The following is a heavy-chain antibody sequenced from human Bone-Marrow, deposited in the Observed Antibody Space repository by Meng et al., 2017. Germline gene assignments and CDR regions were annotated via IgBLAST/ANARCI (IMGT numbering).Heavy chain of an antibody. Sequence: GGSLRLPCAASGFTFSSYAMHWVRQAPGKGLEWVAVIPYDGSNKYYADSVKGRFTISRDNSKNTLYLQMNSLRAEDTAVYYCARDRETPGHYAIDYWGQGTLVTVSS. D-gene: IGHD4-17*01. V-gene: IGHV3-30*04. CDR3: ARDRETPGHYAIDY. J-gene: IGHJ4*02. CDR1: GFTFSSYA. CDR2: IPYDGSNK.